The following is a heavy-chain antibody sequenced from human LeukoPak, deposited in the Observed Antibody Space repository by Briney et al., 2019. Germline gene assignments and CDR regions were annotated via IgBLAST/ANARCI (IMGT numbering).Heavy chain of an antibody. J-gene: IGHJ4*02. D-gene: IGHD2-21*02. CDR1: GFTFSSYA. V-gene: IGHV3-23*01. Sequence: GGSLRLSCAASGFTFSSYAMNWVRQAPGKGLEWVSAISGNGGSTYYADSLKGRFTISRDNSKNTLYLQMNSLRAEDTAVYYCAKDRMVVTATSHYWGQGTLVIVSS. CDR2: ISGNGGST. CDR3: AKDRMVVTATSHY.